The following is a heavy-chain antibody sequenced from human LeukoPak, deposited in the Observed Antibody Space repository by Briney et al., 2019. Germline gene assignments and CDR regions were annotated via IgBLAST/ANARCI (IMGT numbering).Heavy chain of an antibody. CDR2: ISSSSSTI. J-gene: IGHJ6*03. V-gene: IGHV3-48*04. D-gene: IGHD1-26*01. Sequence: GGSLRLSCAASGFTFSSYSMNWVRQAPGKGLEWVSYISSSSSTIYYADSVKGRFTISRDNAKNSLYLQMNSLRAEDTAVYYCARVGATYYYMDVWGKGTTVTISS. CDR1: GFTFSSYS. CDR3: ARVGATYYYMDV.